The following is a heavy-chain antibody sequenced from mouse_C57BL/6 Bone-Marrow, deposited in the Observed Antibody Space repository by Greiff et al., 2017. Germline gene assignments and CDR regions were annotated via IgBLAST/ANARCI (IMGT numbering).Heavy chain of an antibody. CDR3: ARVDSYYGYWYFDV. CDR1: GFTFSDYY. V-gene: IGHV5-16*01. D-gene: IGHD1-1*01. Sequence: EVMLVESEGGLVQPGRSMKLSCTASGFTFSDYYMAWVRQVPEKGLEWVANINYDGSSTYYLDSLKSRFIISRDNAKNILYLQMSSLKSEDTATYYCARVDSYYGYWYFDVWGTGTTVTVSS. CDR2: INYDGSST. J-gene: IGHJ1*03.